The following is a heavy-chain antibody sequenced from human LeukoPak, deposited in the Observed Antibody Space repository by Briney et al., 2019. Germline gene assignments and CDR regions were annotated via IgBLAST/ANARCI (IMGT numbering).Heavy chain of an antibody. CDR2: IIPIFGTA. CDR3: ARVTGDSFDY. J-gene: IGHJ4*02. CDR1: GGTFSSYA. V-gene: IGHV1-69*05. Sequence: ASVKVSCKASGGTFSSYAISWVRQAPGQGLEWMGGIIPIFGTANYAQKFQGRVTITRDTSASTAYMELSSLRSEDTAVYYCARVTGDSFDYWGQGTLVTVSS. D-gene: IGHD1-26*01.